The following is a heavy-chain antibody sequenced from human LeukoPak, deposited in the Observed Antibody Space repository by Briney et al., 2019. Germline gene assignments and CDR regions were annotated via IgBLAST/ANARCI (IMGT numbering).Heavy chain of an antibody. CDR3: AGSLAYCGGDCRLGDY. CDR1: GFTVSINY. V-gene: IGHV3-66*01. CDR2: IYSGGST. D-gene: IGHD2-21*02. Sequence: PGGSLRLSCAASGFTVSINYMSWVRQAPGKGLEWVSVIYSGGSTYYADSVKGRFTISRDNSRNTLYLQMNSLRAEDTAVYYCAGSLAYCGGDCRLGDYWGQGTLVTVSS. J-gene: IGHJ4*02.